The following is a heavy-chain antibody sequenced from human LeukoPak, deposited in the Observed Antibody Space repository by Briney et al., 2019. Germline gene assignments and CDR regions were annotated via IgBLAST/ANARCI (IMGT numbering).Heavy chain of an antibody. V-gene: IGHV3-21*01. CDR3: ARGGYSSTLYGRYQH. CDR2: ISSSSSYV. CDR1: GFTFSSYS. Sequence: GGSLRLSCAASGFTFSSYSTNWVRQAPGKGLEWVASISSSSSYVYYADSMKGRFSISRDNARNSLYLRMNSLRADDTAVYYCARGGYSSTLYGRYQHWGQGTLVTVSP. D-gene: IGHD6-13*01. J-gene: IGHJ1*01.